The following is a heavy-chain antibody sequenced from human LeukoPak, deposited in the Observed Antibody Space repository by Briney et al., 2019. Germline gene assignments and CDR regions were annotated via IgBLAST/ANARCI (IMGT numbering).Heavy chain of an antibody. Sequence: SVKVSCKASGGTFTSYAISWVRQAPGQGLEWMGGIIPISGTSNYAQKFQGRVTITADESTSTAYMEVSSLTSEDTAVYYCARGEQYCTNGVCPSSAYGMDVWGQGTTVTVSS. V-gene: IGHV1-69*13. CDR1: GGTFTSYA. D-gene: IGHD2-8*01. CDR2: IIPISGTS. J-gene: IGHJ6*02. CDR3: ARGEQYCTNGVCPSSAYGMDV.